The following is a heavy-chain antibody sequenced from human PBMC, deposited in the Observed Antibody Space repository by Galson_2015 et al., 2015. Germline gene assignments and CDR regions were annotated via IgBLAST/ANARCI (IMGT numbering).Heavy chain of an antibody. Sequence: SLRLSCAASGFTFSSYAMSWVRQAPGKGLEWVSDISNSGGTTYYADSVKGRFTISRDNSKNTLYLQMNSLRADDTAVYYCAKDRGSGSYYYYYGMDVWGQGTTVTVSS. V-gene: IGHV3-23*01. D-gene: IGHD1-26*01. CDR1: GFTFSSYA. J-gene: IGHJ6*02. CDR2: ISNSGGTT. CDR3: AKDRGSGSYYYYYGMDV.